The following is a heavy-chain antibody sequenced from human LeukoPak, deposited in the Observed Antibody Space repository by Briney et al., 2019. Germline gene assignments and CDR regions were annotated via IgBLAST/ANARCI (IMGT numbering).Heavy chain of an antibody. CDR1: GGSISSYY. CDR3: ARGNIESKSYYYMDV. Sequence: PSETLSLTCSVSGGSISSYYWNWSRQPAGKGLEWIGRIYRSGNTNYNASLKSRVTMSVDTSKNQFSLRLNSVTAADTAVYYCARGNIESKSYYYMDVWGKGTTVTVSS. J-gene: IGHJ6*03. CDR2: IYRSGNT. V-gene: IGHV4-4*07. D-gene: IGHD2/OR15-2a*01.